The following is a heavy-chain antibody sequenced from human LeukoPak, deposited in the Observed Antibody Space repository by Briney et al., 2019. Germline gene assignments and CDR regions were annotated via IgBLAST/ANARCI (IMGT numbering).Heavy chain of an antibody. J-gene: IGHJ4*02. CDR1: VYTFTSYD. Sequence: ASVKVSCKSSVYTFTSYDINCVRQATGQGLEWMGWMNPNSGNTGYAQKFQGRVTITRNTSISTAYMELSSLRSEDTAVYYCAREGAGFDYWGQGTLVTVSS. CDR2: MNPNSGNT. V-gene: IGHV1-8*01. CDR3: AREGAGFDY. D-gene: IGHD1-26*01.